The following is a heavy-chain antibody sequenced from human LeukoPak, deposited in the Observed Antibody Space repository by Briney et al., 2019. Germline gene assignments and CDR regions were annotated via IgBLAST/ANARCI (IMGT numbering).Heavy chain of an antibody. Sequence: QPGGSLRLSCAASGFTFSSYAMSWVRQAPGKGLEWVSAISGSGGSTYYADSVKGRFTISRDNSKNTLYLQTNSLRAEDTAVYYCAKDISVLRYFDWLPKGPDYWGQGTLVTVSS. CDR2: ISGSGGST. CDR1: GFTFSSYA. D-gene: IGHD3-9*01. CDR3: AKDISVLRYFDWLPKGPDY. J-gene: IGHJ4*02. V-gene: IGHV3-23*01.